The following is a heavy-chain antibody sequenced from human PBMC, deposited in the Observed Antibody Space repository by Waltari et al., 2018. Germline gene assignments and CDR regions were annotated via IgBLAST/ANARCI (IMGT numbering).Heavy chain of an antibody. CDR1: GGSFSSYA. CDR2: SIPSFGTA. V-gene: IGHV1-69*05. CDR3: ARGFLERRGEDAFDI. D-gene: IGHD3-3*01. J-gene: IGHJ3*02. Sequence: QVQLVQSGAEVKKPGSSLKVSCKASGGSFSSYAISWGRQAPGQGLEWVGGSIPSFGTANYAQKFQGRGTITTDEATSTAYMELSSLRAEDTAVYYCARGFLERRGEDAFDIWGQGTMVTVSS.